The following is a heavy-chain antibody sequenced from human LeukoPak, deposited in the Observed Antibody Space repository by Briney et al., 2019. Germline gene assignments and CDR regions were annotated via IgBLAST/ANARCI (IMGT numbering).Heavy chain of an antibody. CDR1: GGSFSGYY. CDR3: ARGPRPGGDCPIDY. D-gene: IGHD2-21*02. V-gene: IGHV4-34*01. Sequence: KTSETLSLTCAVYGGSFSGYYWSWIRQPPGKGLEWIGEINHSGSTNYNPSLKSRVTISVDTSKNQFSLKLSSVTAADTAVYYCARGPRPGGDCPIDYWGQGTLVTVSS. J-gene: IGHJ4*02. CDR2: INHSGST.